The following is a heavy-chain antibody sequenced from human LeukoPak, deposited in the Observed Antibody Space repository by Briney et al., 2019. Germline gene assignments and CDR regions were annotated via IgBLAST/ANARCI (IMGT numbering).Heavy chain of an antibody. CDR2: IRYDGSNK. CDR1: GFTFSSYG. Sequence: GGSLRLSCAASGFTFSSYGMHWVRQAPGKGLEWVAFIRYDGSNKYYSDSVKGRFTISRDNAKNSLYLQMNSLRAEDTAVYYCARDNTPYYYDSSGYYYFDYWGQGTLVTVSS. V-gene: IGHV3-30*02. J-gene: IGHJ4*02. CDR3: ARDNTPYYYDSSGYYYFDY. D-gene: IGHD3-22*01.